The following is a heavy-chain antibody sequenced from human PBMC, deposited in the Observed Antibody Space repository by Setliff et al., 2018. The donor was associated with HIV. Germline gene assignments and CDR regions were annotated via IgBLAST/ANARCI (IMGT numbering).Heavy chain of an antibody. CDR1: GGSISSSSNY. V-gene: IGHV4-39*01. D-gene: IGHD3-10*01. J-gene: IGHJ4*02. Sequence: SETLSLTCTVSGGSISSSSNYWGWIRQPPGKGLEWIGNIYYSGSTYYNPSLKSRVTISVDMSKNQFSLRLTSVTAADTAVYYCARLSLSLVRGIINSGDRFFDYWGQGSLVTVSS. CDR3: ARLSLSLVRGIINSGDRFFDY. CDR2: IYYSGST.